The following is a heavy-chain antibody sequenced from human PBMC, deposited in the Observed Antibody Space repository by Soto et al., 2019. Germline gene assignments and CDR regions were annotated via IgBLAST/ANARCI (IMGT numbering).Heavy chain of an antibody. J-gene: IGHJ4*02. V-gene: IGHV1-8*01. CDR3: ARGSSPVGWPIVVVMTSAYDY. Sequence: QVQLVQSGADVKKPGASVKVSCKASGYTFTNYDINWVRQATGHGLEWMGWINPNSGNTGYAQKFQGRVTLTTNTSISTAYMELGSLRSDDTAVYYCARGSSPVGWPIVVVMTSAYDYWGQGTLVTVSS. CDR1: GYTFTNYD. CDR2: INPNSGNT. D-gene: IGHD3-22*01.